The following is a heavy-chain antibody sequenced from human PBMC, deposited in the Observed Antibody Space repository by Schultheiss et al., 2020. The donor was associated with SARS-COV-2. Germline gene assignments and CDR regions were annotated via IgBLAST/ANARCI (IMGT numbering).Heavy chain of an antibody. J-gene: IGHJ4*02. CDR2: IYYSGST. CDR1: GGSISSGGYY. Sequence: SETLSLTCTVSGGSISSGGYYWSWIRQHPGKGLEWIGYIYYSGSTYYNPSLKSRVTISVDTSKNQFSLKLSSVTAADTAVYYCARETGIVGARSLDYWGQGNLVTVSS. V-gene: IGHV4-31*03. D-gene: IGHD1-26*01. CDR3: ARETGIVGARSLDY.